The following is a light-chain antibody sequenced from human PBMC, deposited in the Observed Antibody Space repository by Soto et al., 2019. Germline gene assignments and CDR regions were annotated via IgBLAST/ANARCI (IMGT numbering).Light chain of an antibody. Sequence: ETVLPQSPATRSLSPWEIATLSCRASQSVGINLSWFQQKPGQAPRLLIYGASNRATGIPDRFSGSGSGTDFPLTISRLEPEDFAVYYCQQYGSSGTFGQGTKVDIK. CDR1: QSVGIN. J-gene: IGKJ1*01. CDR3: QQYGSSGT. V-gene: IGKV3-20*01. CDR2: GAS.